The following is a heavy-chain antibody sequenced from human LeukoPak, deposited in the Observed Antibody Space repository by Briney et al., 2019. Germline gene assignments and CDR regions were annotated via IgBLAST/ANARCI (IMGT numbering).Heavy chain of an antibody. V-gene: IGHV3-23*01. CDR2: ISGSGGST. D-gene: IGHD6-19*01. J-gene: IGHJ4*02. CDR1: GFTFSSYG. CDR3: AKVIPLLSSGFDY. Sequence: GGTLRLSCAASGFTFSSYGMSWVRQAPGKGLEWVSAISGSGGSTYYADSVKGRFTISRDNSKNTLYLQMNSLRAEDTAVYYCAKVIPLLSSGFDYWGQGTLVTVSS.